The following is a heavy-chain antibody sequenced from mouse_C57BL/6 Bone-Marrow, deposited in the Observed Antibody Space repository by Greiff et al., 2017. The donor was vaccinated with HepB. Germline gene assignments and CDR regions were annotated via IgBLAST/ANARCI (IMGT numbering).Heavy chain of an antibody. CDR3: ARSDSSGYDYAMDY. J-gene: IGHJ4*01. Sequence: QVQLKQSGAELVKPGASVKMSCKASGYTFTSYWITWVKQRPGQGLEWIGDIYPGSGSTNYNEKFKSKATLTVDTSSSTAYMQLSSLTSEDSAVYYCARSDSSGYDYAMDYWGQGTSVTVSS. CDR2: IYPGSGST. CDR1: GYTFTSYW. D-gene: IGHD3-2*02. V-gene: IGHV1-55*01.